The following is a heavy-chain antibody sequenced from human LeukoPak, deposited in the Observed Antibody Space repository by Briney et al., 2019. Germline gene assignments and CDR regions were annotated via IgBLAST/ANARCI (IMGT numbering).Heavy chain of an antibody. Sequence: SETLSLTCTVSAGSVSNYYWSWIREPAGRGLEWIGRIYTSGSTNYNPSLKSRVTMSVDTSKNQFSLKLSSVTAADTAAYYCARLGYCSGGSCYYYYYMDVWGKGTTVTVSS. J-gene: IGHJ6*03. CDR1: AGSVSNYY. D-gene: IGHD2-15*01. V-gene: IGHV4-4*07. CDR3: ARLGYCSGGSCYYYYYMDV. CDR2: IYTSGST.